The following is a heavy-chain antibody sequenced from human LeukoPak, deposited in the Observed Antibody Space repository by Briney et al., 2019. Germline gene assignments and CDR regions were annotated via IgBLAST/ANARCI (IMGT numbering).Heavy chain of an antibody. CDR1: GGSISSGGYS. D-gene: IGHD6-6*01. Sequence: SQTLSLTCAVSGGSISSGGYSWSWIRQPPGKGLEWIGYIYHSGSTNYNPSLKSRVTISVDTSKNQFSLRLSSVTAADTAVYYCARPEYSSSSPFFNWGQGTLVTVSS. CDR3: ARPEYSSSSPFFN. J-gene: IGHJ4*02. V-gene: IGHV4-30-2*02. CDR2: IYHSGST.